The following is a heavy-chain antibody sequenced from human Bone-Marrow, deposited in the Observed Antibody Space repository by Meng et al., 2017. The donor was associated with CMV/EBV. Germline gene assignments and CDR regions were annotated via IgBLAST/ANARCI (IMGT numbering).Heavy chain of an antibody. Sequence: GGSLRLSCAASGFTFSSYSMNWVRQAPGKGLEWVSSISSSSSYIYYADSVKGRFTISRDNAKNSLYLQMNSLRAEDTAVYYCASVPVDTAMVRGYYYGMDVWGQRTTVTVSS. CDR1: GFTFSSYS. J-gene: IGHJ6*02. CDR2: ISSSSSYI. V-gene: IGHV3-21*01. CDR3: ASVPVDTAMVRGYYYGMDV. D-gene: IGHD5-18*01.